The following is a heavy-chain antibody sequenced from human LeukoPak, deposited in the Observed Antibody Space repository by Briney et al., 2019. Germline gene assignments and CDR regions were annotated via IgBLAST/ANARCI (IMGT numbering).Heavy chain of an antibody. Sequence: ASVKVSCKASGYTFTDYYILWVRQAPGQGLEWMGWMDPNSGDTNYAQKFQGRVTLTRDTSISTAYMELSRLRSDDTAVYSCVKSIVGPAGGGAFDMWGQGTMVTVSS. V-gene: IGHV1-2*02. CDR1: GYTFTDYY. D-gene: IGHD3-16*02. J-gene: IGHJ3*02. CDR2: MDPNSGDT. CDR3: VKSIVGPAGGGAFDM.